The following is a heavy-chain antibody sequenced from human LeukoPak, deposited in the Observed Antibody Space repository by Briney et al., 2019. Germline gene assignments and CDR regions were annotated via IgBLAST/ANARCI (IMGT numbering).Heavy chain of an antibody. CDR3: AKADLGYCSGGSCYYAFDY. CDR2: ISGSGGST. D-gene: IGHD2-15*01. CDR1: GFTFSSYA. V-gene: IGHV3-23*01. Sequence: GGSLRLSCAASGFTFSSYAMSWVRQAPGKGLEWGSAISGSGGSTYYADSVKGRFTISRDNSKNTLYLQMNSLRAEDTAVYYCAKADLGYCSGGSCYYAFDYWGQGTLVTVSS. J-gene: IGHJ4*02.